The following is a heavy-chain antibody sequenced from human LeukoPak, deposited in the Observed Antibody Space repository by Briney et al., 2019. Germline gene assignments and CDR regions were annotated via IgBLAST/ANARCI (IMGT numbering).Heavy chain of an antibody. D-gene: IGHD1-26*01. CDR3: AKDRVGAMLYFDY. J-gene: IGHJ4*02. V-gene: IGHV3-23*01. CDR2: ISPRGGGT. CDR1: GFIFRNYG. Sequence: GGTLRLSCAASGFIFRNYGMNWVRQAPGKGLEWLSGISPRGGGTYYVDSVKGRFTISRDNSKNTLYLQMNSLRAEDTAVYYCAKDRVGAMLYFDYWGQGTLVTVSS.